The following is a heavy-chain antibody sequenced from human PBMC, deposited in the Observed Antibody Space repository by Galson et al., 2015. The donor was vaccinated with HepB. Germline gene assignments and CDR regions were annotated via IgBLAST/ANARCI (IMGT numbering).Heavy chain of an antibody. CDR3: ARHEYYYDSQDAFDI. Sequence: QSGAEVKKPGESLRISCKGSGYSFTSYWISWVRQLPGKGLEWMGRIDPSDSYTNYSPSFQGHVTISADKSISTAYLQWSSLKASDTAMYYCARHEYYYDSQDAFDIWGQGTMVTVSS. J-gene: IGHJ3*02. D-gene: IGHD3-22*01. V-gene: IGHV5-10-1*01. CDR2: IDPSDSYT. CDR1: GYSFTSYW.